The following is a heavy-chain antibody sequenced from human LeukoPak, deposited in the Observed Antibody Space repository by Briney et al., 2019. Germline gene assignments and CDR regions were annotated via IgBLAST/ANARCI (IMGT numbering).Heavy chain of an antibody. CDR1: GXTFSGYA. Sequence: PGGSLRLSCAASGXTFSGYAMYWVRQAPGKGLEWVAVISNDGNNKYYADSVKGRFTISRDNSKNTLYLQMNSLRAEDTAVYYCASDFRSYNIRWCLDYWGQGTLVTVSS. CDR3: ASDFRSYNIRWCLDY. V-gene: IGHV3-30-3*01. J-gene: IGHJ4*02. D-gene: IGHD2-8*02. CDR2: ISNDGNNK.